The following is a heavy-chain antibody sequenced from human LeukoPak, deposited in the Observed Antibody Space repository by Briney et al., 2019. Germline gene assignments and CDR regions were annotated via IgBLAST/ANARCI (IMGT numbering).Heavy chain of an antibody. D-gene: IGHD2-21*02. CDR3: ASLAYCGGDCYSPASDAFDI. CDR1: GYTFTGYY. CDR2: INPNSGGT. J-gene: IGHJ3*02. Sequence: RASVTVSCTASGYTFTGYYMHWVRQAPGQGLEWMGRINPNSGGTNYAQKFQGRVTMTRDTSISTAYMELSRLRSDDTAVYYCASLAYCGGDCYSPASDAFDIWGQGTMVTVSS. V-gene: IGHV1-2*06.